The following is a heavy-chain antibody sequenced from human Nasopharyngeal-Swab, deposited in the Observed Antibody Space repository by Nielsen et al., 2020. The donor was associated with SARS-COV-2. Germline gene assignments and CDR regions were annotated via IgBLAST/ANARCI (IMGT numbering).Heavy chain of an antibody. J-gene: IGHJ6*02. V-gene: IGHV3-21*01. CDR2: ISSSSSYI. CDR3: ARDGLDYDFWSAYFMDV. CDR1: GFTFNNYN. D-gene: IGHD3-3*01. Sequence: GASLKISCAASGFTFNNYNFNWVRQAPGKGLEWVSSISSSSSYIYYADSVKGRFTISRDNAKNSLYRQMNSLRAEDTAVYYCARDGLDYDFWSAYFMDVWGQGTTVTVSS.